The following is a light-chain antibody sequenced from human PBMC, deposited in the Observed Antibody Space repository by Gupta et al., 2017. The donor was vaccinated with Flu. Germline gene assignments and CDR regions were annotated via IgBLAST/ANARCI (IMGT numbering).Light chain of an antibody. V-gene: IGKV3-11*01. CDR2: DAS. J-gene: IGKJ2*01. CDR1: QSVSTY. CDR3: QKRSNWPPYT. Sequence: IVLTQSPATLSLSPGERATLFCRASQSVSTYLAWYQQKPGQAPRLLIYDASNRATGIPARFSGSGSGTDFTLTISSLEPEDFAVYYCQKRSNWPPYTFGQGTRLEIK.